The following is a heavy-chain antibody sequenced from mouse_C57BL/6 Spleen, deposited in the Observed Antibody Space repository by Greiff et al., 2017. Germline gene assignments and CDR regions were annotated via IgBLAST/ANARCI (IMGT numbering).Heavy chain of an antibody. CDR1: GYTFTDYY. D-gene: IGHD1-1*01. CDR3: ARDYYYGSSWYFDV. Sequence: VQLKQSGAELVRPGASVKLSCKASGYTFTDYYINWVKQRPGQGLEWIARIYPGSGNTYYNEKFKGKATLTAEKSSSTAYMQLSSLTSEDSAVYFCARDYYYGSSWYFDVWGTGTTVTVSS. J-gene: IGHJ1*03. CDR2: IYPGSGNT. V-gene: IGHV1-76*01.